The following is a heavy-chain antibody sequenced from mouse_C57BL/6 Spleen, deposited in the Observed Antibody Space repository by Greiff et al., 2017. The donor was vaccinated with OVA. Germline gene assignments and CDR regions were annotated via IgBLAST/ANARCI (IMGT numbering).Heavy chain of an antibody. CDR3: ARNHYYSNFRDY. J-gene: IGHJ4*01. D-gene: IGHD2-5*01. V-gene: IGHV1-55*01. Sequence: VQLQQSGAELVKPGASVKMSCKASGYTFTSYWITWVKQRPGQGLEWIGDIYPGSGSTNYNEKFKSKATLTVDTSSSTAYMQLSSLTSEDSAVYYCARNHYYSNFRDYWGQGTSVTVSS. CDR2: IYPGSGST. CDR1: GYTFTSYW.